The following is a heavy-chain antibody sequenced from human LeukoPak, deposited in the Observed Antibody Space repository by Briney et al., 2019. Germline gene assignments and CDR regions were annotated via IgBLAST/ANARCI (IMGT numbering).Heavy chain of an antibody. CDR3: ARGAALAIDY. V-gene: IGHV4-61*02. Sequence: SETLSLTCSVSGGSVTSGSYYWSWIRQPAGKGLEWIGRISTSGSTNYNPSLKSRVTMSLDTSKNQFSLKLNSLTAADTAVYYCARGAALAIDYWGQGALVTVSS. D-gene: IGHD2-15*01. CDR2: ISTSGST. CDR1: GGSVTSGSYY. J-gene: IGHJ4*02.